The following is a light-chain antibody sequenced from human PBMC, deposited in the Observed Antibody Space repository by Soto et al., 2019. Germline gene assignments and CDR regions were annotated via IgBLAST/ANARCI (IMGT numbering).Light chain of an antibody. CDR1: QSVSSN. CDR2: GAS. Sequence: EIVMTQSPATLSVSPWERATLSCRASQSVSSNLAWYQQKPGQAPRLLIYGASTRATGMPARFSGSGSGTEFTLTISSLQSEDFAVYYCQQYNNWWTFGQGTKVEIK. J-gene: IGKJ1*01. V-gene: IGKV3-15*01. CDR3: QQYNNWWT.